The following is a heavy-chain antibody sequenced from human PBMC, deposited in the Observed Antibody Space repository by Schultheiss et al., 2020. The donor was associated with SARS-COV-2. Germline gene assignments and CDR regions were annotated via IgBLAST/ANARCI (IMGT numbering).Heavy chain of an antibody. V-gene: IGHV4-34*01. CDR1: GGSFSGYY. J-gene: IGHJ6*02. D-gene: IGHD6-6*01. Sequence: SETLSLTCAVYGGSFSGYYWSWIRQPPGKGLEWIGEINHSGSTNYNPSLKSRVTISVDKSKNQFSLQLNSVTPEDTAVYYCAREGARQVYYYYGMDVWGQGTTVTVSS. CDR3: AREGARQVYYYYGMDV. CDR2: INHSGST.